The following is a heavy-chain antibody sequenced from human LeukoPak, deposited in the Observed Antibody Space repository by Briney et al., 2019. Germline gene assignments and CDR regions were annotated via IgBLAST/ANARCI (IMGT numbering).Heavy chain of an antibody. Sequence: GSLRLSCAASGFTFSSYAMSWVRQAPGKGLEWVAVISYDGSNKYYADSVKGRFTISRDNSKNTLYLQMNSLRAEDTAVYYCANLLRWEPYWGQGTLVTVSS. CDR2: ISYDGSNK. D-gene: IGHD4-23*01. J-gene: IGHJ4*02. V-gene: IGHV3-30*18. CDR3: ANLLRWEPY. CDR1: GFTFSSYA.